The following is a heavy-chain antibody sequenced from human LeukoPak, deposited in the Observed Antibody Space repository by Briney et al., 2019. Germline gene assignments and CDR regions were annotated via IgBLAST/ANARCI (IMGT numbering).Heavy chain of an antibody. Sequence: SETLSLTCTVSGNSFGDYYWSWVRQPAGKGLEWIGRIYTSGSTTYNPSLKSRVTMSVDTSKSQFSLNLTSVTAADTAVYYCTRDTGTTGEVKFDPWGQGTLVTVSS. CDR3: TRDTGTTGEVKFDP. J-gene: IGHJ5*02. D-gene: IGHD4-17*01. CDR2: IYTSGST. V-gene: IGHV4-4*07. CDR1: GNSFGDYY.